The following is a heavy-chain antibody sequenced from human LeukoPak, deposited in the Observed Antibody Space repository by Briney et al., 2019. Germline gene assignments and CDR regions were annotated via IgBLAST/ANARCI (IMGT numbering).Heavy chain of an antibody. Sequence: GGSLRLSCAASGFTFDDYAMHWVRQAPGKGLEWVSGISWNSGSIGYADSVKGRFTISRDNAKNSLYLQMNSLRAEDTAVYYCARGDFPDYSNYGDWGQGTLVTVSS. V-gene: IGHV3-9*01. J-gene: IGHJ4*02. D-gene: IGHD4-11*01. CDR2: ISWNSGSI. CDR3: ARGDFPDYSNYGD. CDR1: GFTFDDYA.